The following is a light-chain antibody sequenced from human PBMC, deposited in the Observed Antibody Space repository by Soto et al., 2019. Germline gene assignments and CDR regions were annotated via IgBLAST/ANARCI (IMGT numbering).Light chain of an antibody. CDR3: QQYIRWPLT. J-gene: IGKJ4*01. V-gene: IGKV3-15*01. CDR1: QDVSSN. CDR2: GAS. Sequence: EMVVTQSPATLSVSPGERATLSCRASQDVSSNLAWYQQKPGQAPSLLIYGASTRATGTPARFSGSGSGTEFTLTISSLQSEDYAVYFCQQYIRWPLTFGLGTKVEI.